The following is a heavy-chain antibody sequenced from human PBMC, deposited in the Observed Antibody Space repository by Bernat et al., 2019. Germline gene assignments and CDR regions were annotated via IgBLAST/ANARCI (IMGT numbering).Heavy chain of an antibody. CDR1: GFTFSSYS. D-gene: IGHD5-12*01. J-gene: IGHJ4*02. CDR2: IWYDGSNK. Sequence: VQLVESGGGLVQPGGSLRLSCAASGFTFSSYSMNWVRQAPGKGLEWVAVIWYDGSNKYYADSVKGRFTISRDNSKNTLYLQMSSLGAEDTAVYYGARGVKYSGYDKEPPIGYWGQGTLVTVSS. V-gene: IGHV3-33*08. CDR3: ARGVKYSGYDKEPPIGY.